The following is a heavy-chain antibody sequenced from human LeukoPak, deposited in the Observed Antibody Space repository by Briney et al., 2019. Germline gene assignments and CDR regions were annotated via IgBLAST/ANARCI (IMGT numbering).Heavy chain of an antibody. CDR2: ISSSGYTI. Sequence: GGSLRLSCAASGFTSSSYEMNWVRQAPGKGLEWVSYISSSGYTIYYADSVKGRFTISRDNAKNSLYLQMNSLRAEDTAVYYCAREDCSSTSCYDPSVSDYWGQGTLVTVSS. J-gene: IGHJ4*02. V-gene: IGHV3-48*03. D-gene: IGHD2-2*01. CDR3: AREDCSSTSCYDPSVSDY. CDR1: GFTSSSYE.